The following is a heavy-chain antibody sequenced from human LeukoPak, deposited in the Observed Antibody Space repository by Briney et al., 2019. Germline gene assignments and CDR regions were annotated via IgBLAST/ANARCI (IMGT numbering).Heavy chain of an antibody. CDR2: IYHSGSA. J-gene: IGHJ4*02. CDR3: ATITMVRGVNY. V-gene: IGHV4-38-2*02. D-gene: IGHD3-10*01. CDR1: GYYISSGYY. Sequence: SETLSLTCTVSGYYISSGYYWGWIRQPPGKGLEWIGSIYHSGSAYYNPSLKSRVTISVDTSKNQFSLKLSSVTAADTAVYYCATITMVRGVNYWGQGTLVTVSS.